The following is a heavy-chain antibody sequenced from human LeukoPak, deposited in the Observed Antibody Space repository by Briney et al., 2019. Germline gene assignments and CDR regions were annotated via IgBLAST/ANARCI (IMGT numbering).Heavy chain of an antibody. D-gene: IGHD1-26*01. CDR1: GGTFISYT. CDR3: ARVILSGSPYYYYYGMDV. J-gene: IGHJ6*02. V-gene: IGHV1-69*02. Sequence: SVKVSCKASGGTFISYTISRVRQAPGQGLEWMGRIIPILGIANYAQKFQGRVTITADKSTSTAYMELSSLRSEDTAVYYCARVILSGSPYYYYYGMDVWGQGTTVTVSS. CDR2: IIPILGIA.